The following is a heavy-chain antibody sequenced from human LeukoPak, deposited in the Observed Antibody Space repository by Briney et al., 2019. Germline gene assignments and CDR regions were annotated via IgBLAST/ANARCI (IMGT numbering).Heavy chain of an antibody. CDR1: GFTVSSNY. J-gene: IGHJ4*02. V-gene: IGHV3-66*01. Sequence: GGSLRLSCAASGFTVSSNYMSWVRQAPGRGLEWVSVIYSGGSTYYADSVKGRFTISRDNSKYTLYLQMNSLRAEDTAVYYCAREAYCGGDCYISYFDYWGQGTLVTVSS. CDR3: AREAYCGGDCYISYFDY. CDR2: IYSGGST. D-gene: IGHD2-21*02.